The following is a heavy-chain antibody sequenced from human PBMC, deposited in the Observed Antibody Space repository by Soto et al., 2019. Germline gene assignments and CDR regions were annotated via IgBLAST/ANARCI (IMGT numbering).Heavy chain of an antibody. CDR3: AKGSPYPSELLTN. CDR1: GFTFSSYA. CDR2: ISGSGGST. V-gene: IGHV3-23*01. D-gene: IGHD1-26*01. Sequence: PGGSLRLSCAASGFTFSSYAMSWVRQAPGKGLGWVSAISGSGGSTYYADSVKGRFTISRDTSKNTLYLQMNSLRAEDTAVYYCAKGSPYPSELLTNWGQGTLVTVAS. J-gene: IGHJ4*02.